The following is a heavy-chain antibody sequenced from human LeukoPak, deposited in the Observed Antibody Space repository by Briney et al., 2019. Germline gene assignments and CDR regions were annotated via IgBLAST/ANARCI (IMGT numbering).Heavy chain of an antibody. Sequence: GGSLRLSCAASGFTVSSNYMSWVRQAPGKGLEWVSVIYTGGSTYYADSVKGRFTISRDNSKNTLYLQMNSLRAEDTAVYYCAKVGDYGRYYFDYWGQGTLVTVSS. D-gene: IGHD4/OR15-4a*01. CDR2: IYTGGST. V-gene: IGHV3-53*01. J-gene: IGHJ4*02. CDR3: AKVGDYGRYYFDY. CDR1: GFTVSSNY.